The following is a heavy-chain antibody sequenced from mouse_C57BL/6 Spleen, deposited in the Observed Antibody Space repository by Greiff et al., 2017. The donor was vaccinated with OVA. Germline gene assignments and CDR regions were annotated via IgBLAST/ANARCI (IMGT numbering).Heavy chain of an antibody. Sequence: LQESGPELVKPGASVKISCKASGYSFTGYYMNWVKQSPEKSLEWIGEINPSTGGTTYNQKFKAKATLTVDKSSSTAYMQLKSLTSEDSAVYYCARGGSDGGHWYFDVWGTGTTVTVSS. CDR1: GYSFTGYY. J-gene: IGHJ1*03. V-gene: IGHV1-42*01. D-gene: IGHD1-1*02. CDR3: ARGGSDGGHWYFDV. CDR2: INPSTGGT.